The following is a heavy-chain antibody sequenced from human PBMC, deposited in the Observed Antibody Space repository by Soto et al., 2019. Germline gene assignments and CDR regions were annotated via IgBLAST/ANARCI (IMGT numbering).Heavy chain of an antibody. CDR3: ARDQVVATSPYYYYYMDV. D-gene: IGHD5-12*01. V-gene: IGHV4-4*02. Sequence: SETLSLTCAVSGGSISSSNWWSWVRQPPGKGLEWIGEIYHSGSTNYNPSLKSRVTISVDKSKNQFSLKLSSVTAADTAVYYCARDQVVATSPYYYYYMDVWGKGTTVTVSS. J-gene: IGHJ6*03. CDR2: IYHSGST. CDR1: GGSISSSNW.